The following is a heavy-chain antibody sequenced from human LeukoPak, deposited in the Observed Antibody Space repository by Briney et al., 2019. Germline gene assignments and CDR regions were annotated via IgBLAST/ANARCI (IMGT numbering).Heavy chain of an antibody. D-gene: IGHD6-19*01. CDR2: ISADGANT. CDR3: YSSAWYGAFDV. J-gene: IGHJ3*01. V-gene: IGHV3-64D*09. Sequence: GGSLRLSCSASGFSFSAYNTHWVRQAPGKGLEYVSTISADGANTYYADSVKGRFTISRDNAKHTLFLQMSSLRAEDTAAFYCYSSAWYGAFDVWGQGTMVTVSS. CDR1: GFSFSAYN.